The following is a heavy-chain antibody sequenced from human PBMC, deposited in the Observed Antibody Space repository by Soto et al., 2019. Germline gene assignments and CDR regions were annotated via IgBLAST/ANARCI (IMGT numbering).Heavy chain of an antibody. V-gene: IGHV3-23*01. CDR3: ARESEDLTSNFDY. CDR1: GFTFSSYA. J-gene: IGHJ4*02. Sequence: PGGSLRLSCAASGFTFSSYAMSWVRQAPGKGLEWVSAISGSGGSTYYADSVKGRFTISRDNAKNSLYLEMNSLRAEDTAVYYCARESEDLTSNFDYWGQGTLVTVSS. CDR2: ISGSGGST.